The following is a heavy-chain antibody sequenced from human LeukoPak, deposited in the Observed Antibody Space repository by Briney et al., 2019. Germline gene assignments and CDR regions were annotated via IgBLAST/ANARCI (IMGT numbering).Heavy chain of an antibody. CDR2: IYYSGST. V-gene: IGHV4-59*01. Sequence: PSETLSLTCTVSGGSISSYYWSWIRQPPGKGLEWIGYIYYSGSTNYNPSLKSRVTISVDTSKNQFSLKLSSVTAADTAVYYCARDSIGYCSGGSCSDAFDIWGQGTMVTVSS. D-gene: IGHD2-15*01. J-gene: IGHJ3*02. CDR1: GGSISSYY. CDR3: ARDSIGYCSGGSCSDAFDI.